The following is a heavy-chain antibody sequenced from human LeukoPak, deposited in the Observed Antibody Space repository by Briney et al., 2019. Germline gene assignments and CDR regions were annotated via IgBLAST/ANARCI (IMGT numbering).Heavy chain of an antibody. D-gene: IGHD6-19*01. J-gene: IGHJ4*02. CDR1: GFSFDDYA. CDR3: AKDATYSSGWTDY. Sequence: PGRSLRLSCAASGFSFDDYAMHWVRQAPGKGLEWVSGIGWNGGGIVYADSVKGRFTISRDNAKNSLYLQMNSLRVEDTALYYCAKDATYSSGWTDYWGQGTLVTVSS. V-gene: IGHV3-9*01. CDR2: IGWNGGGI.